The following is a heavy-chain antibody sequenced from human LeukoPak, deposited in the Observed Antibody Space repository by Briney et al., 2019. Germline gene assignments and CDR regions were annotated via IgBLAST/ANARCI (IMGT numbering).Heavy chain of an antibody. CDR1: GFTFSSYA. CDR2: ISYDGSNK. V-gene: IGHV3-30*04. J-gene: IGHJ4*02. CDR3: AKEPSPLDYGDFSSEDY. Sequence: GGSLRLSCAASGFTFSSYAIHWVRQAPGKGLEWVAVISYDGSNKYYADSVKGRFTISRDNSKNTLYLQMNSLRAEDTAVYYCAKEPSPLDYGDFSSEDYWGQGTLVTVSS. D-gene: IGHD4-17*01.